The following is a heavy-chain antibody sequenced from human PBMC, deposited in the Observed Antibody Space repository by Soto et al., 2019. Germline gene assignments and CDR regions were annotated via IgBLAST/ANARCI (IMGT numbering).Heavy chain of an antibody. V-gene: IGHV4-34*01. CDR1: GGSFIGYC. Sequence: SETLSLTCAVYGGSFIGYCWSWIRQPPGKGLEWIGEINHSGSTNYNPSLKSRVTISVDTSKNQFSLKLSSVTAADTAVYYCARGLHNWNYGYYYYYMDVWGKGTTVTVSS. CDR2: INHSGST. CDR3: ARGLHNWNYGYYYYYMDV. D-gene: IGHD1-7*01. J-gene: IGHJ6*03.